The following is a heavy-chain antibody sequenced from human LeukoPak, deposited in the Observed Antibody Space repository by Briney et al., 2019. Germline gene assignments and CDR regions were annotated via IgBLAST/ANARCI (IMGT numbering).Heavy chain of an antibody. Sequence: GGSLRLSCAASGFTFSSYAMSWVRQAPGKGLEWVSAISGSGGSTYYADSVKGRFTISRDNSKNTLYLQMNSLRAEDTAVYYCAKDSPSKWLLRPLNCFDYWGQGTLVTVSS. D-gene: IGHD3-22*01. CDR3: AKDSPSKWLLRPLNCFDY. J-gene: IGHJ4*02. CDR1: GFTFSSYA. CDR2: ISGSGGST. V-gene: IGHV3-23*01.